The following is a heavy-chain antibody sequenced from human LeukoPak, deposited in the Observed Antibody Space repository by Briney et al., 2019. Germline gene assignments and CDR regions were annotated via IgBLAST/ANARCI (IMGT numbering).Heavy chain of an antibody. CDR3: AKEGAPYYYDSSGYFDAFDI. Sequence: HSGRSLRLSCAASGFTFSSYGMHWVRQAPGKGLEWVAVIWYDGSNKYYADSVKGRFTISRDNSKNTLYLQMNSLRAEDTAVYYCAKEGAPYYYDSSGYFDAFDIWGQGTMVTVSS. V-gene: IGHV3-33*06. CDR1: GFTFSSYG. J-gene: IGHJ3*02. D-gene: IGHD3-22*01. CDR2: IWYDGSNK.